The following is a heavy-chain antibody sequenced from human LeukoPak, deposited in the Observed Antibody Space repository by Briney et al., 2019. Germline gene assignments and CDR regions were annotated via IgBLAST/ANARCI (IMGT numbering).Heavy chain of an antibody. Sequence: GGSLRLSCAASGFTFSSYGMHWVRQAPGKGLEWVAVIWYDGSNKYYADSVKGRFTISRDNSKNTLYLQMNSLRAEDTAVYYCARDIRDYYGSGSYFRPDYFDYWGQGTLVTVSS. CDR3: ARDIRDYYGSGSYFRPDYFDY. CDR1: GFTFSSYG. CDR2: IWYDGSNK. D-gene: IGHD3-10*01. V-gene: IGHV3-33*01. J-gene: IGHJ4*02.